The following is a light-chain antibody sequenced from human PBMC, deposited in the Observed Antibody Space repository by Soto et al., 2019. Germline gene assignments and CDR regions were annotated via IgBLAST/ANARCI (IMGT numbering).Light chain of an antibody. CDR3: QQYSNWPQT. Sequence: EIVMTQSPATLSVPPGERATLSCRASQSVSSNIAWYQQKPGQAPRLLIYGASTRATGIPARFSGSGSGTEFTLTISSLQSEDFGVYFCQQYSNWPQTFGQGTKVEIK. J-gene: IGKJ1*01. CDR1: QSVSSN. V-gene: IGKV3-15*01. CDR2: GAS.